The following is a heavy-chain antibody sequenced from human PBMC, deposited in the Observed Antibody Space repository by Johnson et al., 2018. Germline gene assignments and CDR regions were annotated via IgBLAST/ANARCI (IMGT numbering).Heavy chain of an antibody. J-gene: IGHJ1*01. CDR2: IHHSGST. V-gene: IGHV4-34*01. Sequence: QGQLQQWGAGLLKPSVTLSLTCAVYGGSFSGYYWTWIRPPPGTGLEWIGEIHHSGSTNYNQSLKSLVTISVDMSKNQFSLKLSSVTAADPAVYYCATDIRGSSGWSQHWGQGTLVTVSS. CDR3: ATDIRGSSGWSQH. CDR1: GGSFSGYY. D-gene: IGHD6-19*01.